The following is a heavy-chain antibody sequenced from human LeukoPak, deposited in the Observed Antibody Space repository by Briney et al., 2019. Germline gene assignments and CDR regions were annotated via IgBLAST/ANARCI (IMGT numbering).Heavy chain of an antibody. Sequence: PETLSLTCAVSGGSISSSNWWSWVRQPPGKGLEWIGEIYHSGSTNYNPSLKSRVTISVDTSKNQFSLKLSSVTAADTAVYYCARPHGSSSWYSVWGQGTLVTVSS. V-gene: IGHV4-4*03. CDR1: GGSISSSNW. CDR3: ARPHGSSSWYSV. D-gene: IGHD6-13*01. CDR2: IYHSGST. J-gene: IGHJ4*02.